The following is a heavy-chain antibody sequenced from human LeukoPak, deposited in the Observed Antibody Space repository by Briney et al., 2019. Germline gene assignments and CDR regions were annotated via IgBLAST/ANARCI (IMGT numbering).Heavy chain of an antibody. CDR1: GFTFSSYS. J-gene: IGHJ4*02. V-gene: IGHV3-48*04. CDR2: ISSSGSTI. D-gene: IGHD3-10*01. CDR3: ARGRGSGSYYNARADY. Sequence: SGGSLRLSCAASGFTFSSYSMNWVRQAPGKGLEWVSYISSSGSTIYYADSVKGRFTISRDNAKNSLYLQMNSLRAEDTAVYYCARGRGSGSYYNARADYWGQGTLVTVSS.